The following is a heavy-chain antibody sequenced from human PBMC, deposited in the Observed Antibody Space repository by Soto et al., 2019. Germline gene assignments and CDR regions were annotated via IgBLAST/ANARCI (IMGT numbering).Heavy chain of an antibody. CDR2: ISSSSSYI. D-gene: IGHD3-3*01. J-gene: IGHJ6*04. V-gene: IGHV3-21*01. CDR3: ARGESIFGVVISSDV. CDR1: GFTFSSYS. Sequence: GGSPRLSCAASGFTFSSYSMNWVRQAPGKGLEWVSSISSSSSYIYYADSVKGRFTISRDNAKNSLYLQMNSLRAEDTAVYYCARGESIFGVVISSDVWGKGTTVTVSS.